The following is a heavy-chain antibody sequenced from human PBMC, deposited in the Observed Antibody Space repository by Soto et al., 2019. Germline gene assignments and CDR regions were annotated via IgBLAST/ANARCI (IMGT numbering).Heavy chain of an antibody. D-gene: IGHD3-9*01. J-gene: IGHJ4*02. CDR3: AKDLAHYDILTGDDY. CDR1: GFTFSSYG. V-gene: IGHV3-30*18. CDR2: ISYEGSNK. Sequence: QVQLVESGGGVVQPGRSLRLSCAASGFTFSSYGMHWVRQAPGNGLEWVAVISYEGSNKYYADSVKGRITIYRDNSKNTLYLQMNSMRAEDTAVYYCAKDLAHYDILTGDDYWGQGTLVTVSS.